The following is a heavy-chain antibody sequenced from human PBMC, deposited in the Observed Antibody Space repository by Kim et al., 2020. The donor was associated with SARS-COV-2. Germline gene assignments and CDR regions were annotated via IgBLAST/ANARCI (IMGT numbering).Heavy chain of an antibody. J-gene: IGHJ6*02. V-gene: IGHV7-4-1*01. Sequence: ASVKVSCKASGYTFTNYPMNWVRQAPGQGLEWMGGINANTGNPTYAQGFTGRFVFSLDTSVSTAYLQIDSLEAEDTAVYYCARDVPPKIGGSCPDVWSQG. CDR3: ARDVPPKIGGSCPDV. CDR2: INANTGNP. CDR1: GYTFTNYP. D-gene: IGHD2-15*01.